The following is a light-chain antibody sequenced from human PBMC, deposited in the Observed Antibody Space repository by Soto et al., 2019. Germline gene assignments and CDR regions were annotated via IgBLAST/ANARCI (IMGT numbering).Light chain of an antibody. CDR3: QVWDIMTDNDV. CDR2: YDS. V-gene: IGLV3-21*04. CDR1: NIGNKR. Sequence: SYELTQSPSVSVAPEKTATITCGGNNIGNKRVHWYRQKPGQAPVLLIYYDSDRPSGIPERFSGSNSGNTATLTISRVEAGDEADYYCQVWDIMTDNDVFGSGTKVTVL. J-gene: IGLJ1*01.